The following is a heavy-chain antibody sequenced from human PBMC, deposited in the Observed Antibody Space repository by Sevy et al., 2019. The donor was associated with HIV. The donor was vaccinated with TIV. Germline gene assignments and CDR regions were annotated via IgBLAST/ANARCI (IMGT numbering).Heavy chain of an antibody. CDR3: ARDRRTLNYYGSSGYNYYFDY. J-gene: IGHJ4*02. Sequence: GGSLRLSCAASEFTFSSYNMNWVRQAPGKGLEWVSSISGSSNYIYYAESVKGRFRISRDNVKDTLYLQMNSLRAEDTAVYFCARDRRTLNYYGSSGYNYYFDYWGQGTLVTVSS. D-gene: IGHD3-22*01. V-gene: IGHV3-21*06. CDR2: ISGSSNYI. CDR1: EFTFSSYN.